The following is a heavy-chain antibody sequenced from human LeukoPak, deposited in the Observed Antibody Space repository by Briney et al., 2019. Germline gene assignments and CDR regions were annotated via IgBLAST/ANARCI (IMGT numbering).Heavy chain of an antibody. D-gene: IGHD3-3*02. CDR2: ISSSGSTI. J-gene: IGHJ6*02. CDR1: GFTFSDYY. Sequence: PGGSLRLSCAASGFTFSDYYMSWIRQAPGKGLEWVSYISSSGSTIYYADSVKGRFTISRDNSKNTLYLQMNSLRAEDTAVYYCAKDPLQHFYGMDVWGQGTTVTVSS. CDR3: AKDPLQHFYGMDV. V-gene: IGHV3-11*01.